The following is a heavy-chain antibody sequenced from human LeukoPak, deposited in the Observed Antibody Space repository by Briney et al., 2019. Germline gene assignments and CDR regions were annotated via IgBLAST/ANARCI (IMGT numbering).Heavy chain of an antibody. D-gene: IGHD5-18*01. CDR2: IYYSGST. Sequence: SETLSLTCTVSGGSISSYYWSWIRQPPGKGLEWIGYIYYSGSTNYNPSLKSRVTISVDTSKNQFSLELSSVTAADTAVYYCARGQVSTAMGKGHFDYWGQGTLDTVSS. CDR3: ARGQVSTAMGKGHFDY. J-gene: IGHJ4*02. CDR1: GGSISSYY. V-gene: IGHV4-59*01.